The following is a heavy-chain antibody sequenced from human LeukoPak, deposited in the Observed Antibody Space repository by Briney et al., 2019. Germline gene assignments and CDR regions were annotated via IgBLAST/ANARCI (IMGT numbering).Heavy chain of an antibody. J-gene: IGHJ3*02. CDR3: ARGQGYSRYDAFDI. CDR2: IYYSGST. CDR1: GGSISSYY. D-gene: IGHD5-12*01. V-gene: IGHV4-59*01. Sequence: SETLSLTCTVSGGSISSYYWSWIRQPPGKGLEWIGYIYYSGSTNYNPSLKSRVTISVDASKNQFSLKLSSVTAADTAVYYCARGQGYSRYDAFDIWGQGTMVTVSS.